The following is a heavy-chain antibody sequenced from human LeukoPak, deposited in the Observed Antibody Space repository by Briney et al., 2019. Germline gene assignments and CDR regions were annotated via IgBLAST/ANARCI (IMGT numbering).Heavy chain of an antibody. CDR3: ARDLRSGWNYYYYGMDV. CDR2: MNPNSGNT. Sequence: ASVKVSCKASGYTFTSYDINWVRQATGQGLEWMGWMNPNSGNTGYAQKFQGRVTMTRNTSISTAYMELSSLRSEDTAVCYCARDLRSGWNYYYYGMDVWGQGTTVTVSS. V-gene: IGHV1-8*01. D-gene: IGHD6-19*01. J-gene: IGHJ6*02. CDR1: GYTFTSYD.